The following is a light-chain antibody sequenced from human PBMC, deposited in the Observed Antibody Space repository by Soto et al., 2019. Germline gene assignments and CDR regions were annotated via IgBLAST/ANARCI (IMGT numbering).Light chain of an antibody. J-gene: IGKJ1*01. V-gene: IGKV3-20*01. CDR1: QSVSSSY. CDR2: GAS. CDR3: QQYGSSPRT. Sequence: EIVLTQSPGTLSLSPGARATLSCRASQSVSSSYLAWYQQKPGQAPRRRIYGASSRATGIPDRFSGSGSGTDFTLTISRLEPEVFAVYYCQQYGSSPRTFGQGTKVEIK.